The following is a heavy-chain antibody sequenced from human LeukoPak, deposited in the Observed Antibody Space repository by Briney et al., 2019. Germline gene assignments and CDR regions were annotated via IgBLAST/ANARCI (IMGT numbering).Heavy chain of an antibody. V-gene: IGHV3-33*06. CDR2: IWYDGSNK. D-gene: IGHD6-13*01. J-gene: IGHJ4*02. Sequence: GGSLRLSCAASGFTFSSYCMHWVRHAPGKGREWVAAIWYDGSNKYYADSVKGRLTISRDNSKNTLYLQMNIREAEDTAVYYCAKGGYSSDYWGQGTLVTVSS. CDR1: GFTFSSYC. CDR3: AKGGYSSDY.